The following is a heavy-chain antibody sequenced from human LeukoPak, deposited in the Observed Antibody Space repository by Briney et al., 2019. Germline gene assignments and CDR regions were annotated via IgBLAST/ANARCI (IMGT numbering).Heavy chain of an antibody. Sequence: GGSLRLSCAASGFTFSSYWMSWVRQAPGKGLEWVANIKQDGSEKYYVDSVKGRFTISRDNAKNSLYLQMNSLRAEDTAVYYCARVLSTMVRGAKGAFDIWGQGTMVTVSS. D-gene: IGHD3-10*01. J-gene: IGHJ3*02. CDR3: ARVLSTMVRGAKGAFDI. CDR1: GFTFSSYW. V-gene: IGHV3-7*01. CDR2: IKQDGSEK.